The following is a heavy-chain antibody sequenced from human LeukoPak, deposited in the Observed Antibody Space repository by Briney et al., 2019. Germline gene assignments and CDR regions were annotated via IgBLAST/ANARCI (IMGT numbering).Heavy chain of an antibody. J-gene: IGHJ4*02. Sequence: GGSLRLSCTVSGFTFSNYGMHWVRQAPGKGLEWVAFIRYHGNNKYYADSVKGRFTISRDNSKNTLYLQMNSLRPEDTAVYYCAKDLPSRDGYSPDGCWGQGTLVTVSS. CDR2: IRYHGNNK. D-gene: IGHD5-24*01. V-gene: IGHV3-30*02. CDR1: GFTFSNYG. CDR3: AKDLPSRDGYSPDGC.